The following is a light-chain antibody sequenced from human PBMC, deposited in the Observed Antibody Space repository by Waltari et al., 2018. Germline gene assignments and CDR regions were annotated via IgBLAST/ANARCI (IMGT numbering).Light chain of an antibody. CDR1: QTVSSN. V-gene: IGKV3-15*01. CDR3: QQYNNWPPLFT. CDR2: GAS. J-gene: IGKJ3*01. Sequence: EIVMTQSPATLSVSPGDRATLSRRASQTVSSNLAWYQQKPGQAPRLLIYGASTRATGIPARFSGSGSGTEFTLTISSMQSEDFAVYYCQQYNNWPPLFTFGPGTKVDIK.